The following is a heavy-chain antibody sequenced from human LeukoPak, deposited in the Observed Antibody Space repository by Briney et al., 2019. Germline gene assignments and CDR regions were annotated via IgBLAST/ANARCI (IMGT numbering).Heavy chain of an antibody. CDR2: IKEDGSVK. Sequence: GRSLRLSCTASGFTFSSHWMTWVRQPPGKGLEWVANIKEDGSVKYYVDSVKGRFTISRDNTKNALYLQMNSLRADDTAVYFCARDTTWRLDYWGQGTLITVSS. D-gene: IGHD1-1*01. CDR1: GFTFSSHW. J-gene: IGHJ4*02. CDR3: ARDTTWRLDY. V-gene: IGHV3-7*03.